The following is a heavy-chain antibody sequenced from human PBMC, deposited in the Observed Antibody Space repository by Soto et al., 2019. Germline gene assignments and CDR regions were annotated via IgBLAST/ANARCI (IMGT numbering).Heavy chain of an antibody. Sequence: ASLKVSCKASGYPFTSYYIHWVRQAPGQGLEWMGIINPSGGSTSYAQKFQGRVTMTRDTSTSTVYMELSSLRSEDTAVYYCARGKGLGELSLWFPLDYWGQGTLVTVSS. CDR3: ARGKGLGELSLWFPLDY. V-gene: IGHV1-46*03. CDR1: GYPFTSYY. CDR2: INPSGGST. J-gene: IGHJ4*02. D-gene: IGHD3-16*02.